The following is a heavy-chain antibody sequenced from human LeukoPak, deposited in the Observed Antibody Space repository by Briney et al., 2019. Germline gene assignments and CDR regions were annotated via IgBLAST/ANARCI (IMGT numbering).Heavy chain of an antibody. Sequence: GGSLRLSCAASGFTFSSYGMHWVRQAPGKGLEWVAVISYDGSNKYYADSVKGRFTISRDNSKNTLYLQMNSLRAEDTAVYFCAKSPVSSCRGSFCYPFDYWGQGNLVTVSS. CDR2: ISYDGSNK. CDR3: AKSPVSSCRGSFCYPFDY. V-gene: IGHV3-30*18. D-gene: IGHD2-15*01. CDR1: GFTFSSYG. J-gene: IGHJ4*02.